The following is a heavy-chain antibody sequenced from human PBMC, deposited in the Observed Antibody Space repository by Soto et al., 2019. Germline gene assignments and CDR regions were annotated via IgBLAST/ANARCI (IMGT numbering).Heavy chain of an antibody. CDR2: IYYSGST. D-gene: IGHD6-13*01. V-gene: IGHV4-59*01. CDR3: ERGGWGDSPDY. J-gene: IGHJ4*02. Sequence: SETLSLTCTVSGGSISSYYWSWIRQPPGKGLEWIGYIYYSGSTNYNPSLKSRVTISVDTSKNQFSLKLSSVTAADTAVYYCERGGWGDSPDYWGQGTLVTVSS. CDR1: GGSISSYY.